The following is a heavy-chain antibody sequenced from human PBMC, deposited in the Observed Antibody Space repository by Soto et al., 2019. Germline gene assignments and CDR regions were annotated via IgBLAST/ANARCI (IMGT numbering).Heavy chain of an antibody. V-gene: IGHV4-31*03. Sequence: QVQLQESGPGLVKPSQTLSLTCTVSGGSISSGGYYWSWIRQHPGKGLEWIGYIYYSGSTYYNPSLKSRVTISVDTSKNPFSLKLSSVTAADTAVYYCARDPTDYGDYVGYGSYGMDVWGQGTTVTVSS. CDR1: GGSISSGGYY. D-gene: IGHD4-17*01. CDR3: ARDPTDYGDYVGYGSYGMDV. J-gene: IGHJ6*02. CDR2: IYYSGST.